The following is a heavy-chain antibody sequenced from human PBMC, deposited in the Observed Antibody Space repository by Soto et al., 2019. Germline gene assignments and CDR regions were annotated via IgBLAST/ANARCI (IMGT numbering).Heavy chain of an antibody. J-gene: IGHJ5*02. CDR1: GYAFTMFY. V-gene: IGHV1-46*01. CDR3: ERAMAEADKWEGRFWLDP. Sequence: ASVKVSCKTSGYAFTMFYMSWVRQAPGQGLEWMGTINADGGRTTYAQNFQGRLTMTSDTSTGTIYMELSSLKSDDTAVYYCERAMAEADKWEGRFWLDPWGKGALVTVSS. CDR2: INADGGRT. D-gene: IGHD6-19*01.